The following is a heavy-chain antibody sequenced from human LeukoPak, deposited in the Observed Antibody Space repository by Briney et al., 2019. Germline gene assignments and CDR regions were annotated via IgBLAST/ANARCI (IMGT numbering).Heavy chain of an antibody. CDR3: ARGLVMGRAGPLGRGWFDP. CDR1: GYTFTSYG. CDR2: MNPNSGNT. J-gene: IGHJ5*02. D-gene: IGHD3-10*01. Sequence: GASVKVSCKASGYTFTSYGINWVRQATGQGLEWMGWMNPNSGNTGYAQKFQGRVTITRNTSISTAYVELSSLRSEDTAVYYCARGLVMGRAGPLGRGWFDPWGQGTLVTVSS. V-gene: IGHV1-8*03.